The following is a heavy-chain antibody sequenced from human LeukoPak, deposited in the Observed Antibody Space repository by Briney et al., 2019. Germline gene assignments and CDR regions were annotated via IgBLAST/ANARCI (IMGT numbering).Heavy chain of an antibody. CDR2: IYYSGST. V-gene: IGHV4-39*07. D-gene: IGHD6-13*01. CDR3: AGSSSWRTYFDY. CDR1: GGSISSSSYY. J-gene: IGHJ4*02. Sequence: SETLSLTCTVSGGSISSSSYYWGWIRQPPGKGLEWIGSIYYSGSTYYNPSLKSRVTISVDTSKNQFSLKLSSVTAADTAVYYCAGSSSWRTYFDYWGQGTLVTVSS.